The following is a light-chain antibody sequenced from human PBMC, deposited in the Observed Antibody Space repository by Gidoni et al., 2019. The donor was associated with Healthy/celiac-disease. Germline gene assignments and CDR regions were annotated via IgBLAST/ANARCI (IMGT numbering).Light chain of an antibody. CDR1: SSNIGAGYD. J-gene: IGLJ1*01. CDR2: GNS. CDR3: QSYDSSLSGYV. Sequence: QSVLTPPPSVSGAPGQRVTISCPGSSSNIGAGYDVHWYQQLPVPAPKLLIDGNSNRPSGVPDRFSGSKSGTSASLAITWLQAEDEADYYCQSYDSSLSGYVFGTGTKVTVL. V-gene: IGLV1-40*01.